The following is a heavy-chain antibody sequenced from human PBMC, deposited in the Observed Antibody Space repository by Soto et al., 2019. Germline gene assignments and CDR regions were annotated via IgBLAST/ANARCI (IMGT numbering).Heavy chain of an antibody. Sequence: SETLSLTCAVSGGSITSYFWSWILQSPGKGLEWIGYIYYSGSTKYNPSLQSRVTMSVDTSKNQFSLKLSSVTAADTAMYYCARDRYYDSTGYYDYWGQGTLVTVSS. CDR3: ARDRYYDSTGYYDY. J-gene: IGHJ4*02. CDR1: GGSITSYF. V-gene: IGHV4-59*01. D-gene: IGHD3-22*01. CDR2: IYYSGST.